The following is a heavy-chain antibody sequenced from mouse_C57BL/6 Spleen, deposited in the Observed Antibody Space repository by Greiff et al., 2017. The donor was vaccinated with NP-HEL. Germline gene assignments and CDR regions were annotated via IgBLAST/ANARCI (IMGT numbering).Heavy chain of an antibody. CDR1: GYTFTDYE. J-gene: IGHJ2*01. D-gene: IGHD1-1*01. CDR3: TRITTVVARWFGY. Sequence: VQLQQSGAELVRPGASVTLSCKASGYTFTDYEMHWVKQTPVHGLEWIGAIDPETGGTAYNQKFKGKAILTADKSSSTAYMELRSLTSEDSAVYYCTRITTVVARWFGYWGKGTTLTVSS. V-gene: IGHV1-15*01. CDR2: IDPETGGT.